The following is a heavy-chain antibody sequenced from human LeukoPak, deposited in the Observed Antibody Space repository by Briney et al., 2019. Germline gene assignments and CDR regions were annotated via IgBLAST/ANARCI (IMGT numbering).Heavy chain of an antibody. CDR2: IYYSGGT. Sequence: SETLSLTCTVSGASISSSSYYWGWIRQPPGKGLEWIGSIYYSGGTFYNPSLKSRVTISVDTSKNHFSLKLSSVTAADTAVYYCARRGATGGHFDYWGQGTLVTVSS. CDR3: ARRGATGGHFDY. V-gene: IGHV4-39*02. D-gene: IGHD7-27*01. J-gene: IGHJ4*02. CDR1: GASISSSSYY.